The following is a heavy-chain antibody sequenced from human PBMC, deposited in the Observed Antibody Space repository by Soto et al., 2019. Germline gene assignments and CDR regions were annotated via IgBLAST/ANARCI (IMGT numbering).Heavy chain of an antibody. V-gene: IGHV4-34*01. CDR3: ASRGGVVPTDY. J-gene: IGHJ4*02. Sequence: PSETLSLTCAVYGGSFSGYYWSWIRQPPGKGLEWIGEINHGGSTNYNPSLKSRVTISVDTSKNQFSLKLSSVTAADTAVYYCASRGGVVPTDYWGQGTLVTVSS. D-gene: IGHD3-3*01. CDR1: GGSFSGYY. CDR2: INHGGST.